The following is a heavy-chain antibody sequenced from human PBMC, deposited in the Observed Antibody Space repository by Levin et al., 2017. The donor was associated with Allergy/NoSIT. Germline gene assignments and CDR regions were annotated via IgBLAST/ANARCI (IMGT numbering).Heavy chain of an antibody. J-gene: IGHJ4*02. V-gene: IGHV1-69*13. CDR2: IIPIFGTA. D-gene: IGHD2-2*01. Sequence: EASVKVSCKASGGTFSSYAISWVRQAPGQGLEWMGGIIPIFGTANYAQKFQGRVTITADESTSTAYMELSSLRSEDTAVYYCARVEEYQLLHRGGYFDYWGQGTLVTVSS. CDR1: GGTFSSYA. CDR3: ARVEEYQLLHRGGYFDY.